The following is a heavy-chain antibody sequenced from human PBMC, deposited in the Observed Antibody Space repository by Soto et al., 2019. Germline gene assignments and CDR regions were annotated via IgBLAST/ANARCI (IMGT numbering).Heavy chain of an antibody. J-gene: IGHJ6*02. CDR3: TPGGVPAAAKRYYYYAMDV. V-gene: IGHV3-15*07. CDR2: IKSKTDGGTA. D-gene: IGHD2-2*01. Sequence: EVQLVESGGGLVKPGVSLRLSCAASGFTFTNAWMNWVRQAPGKGLEWVGRIKSKTDGGTADYAAPVKGRFTISRDDSRPTLYLPMNSLKAEDTAVYYCTPGGVPAAAKRYYYYAMDVWGQGTTVTVSS. CDR1: GFTFTNAW.